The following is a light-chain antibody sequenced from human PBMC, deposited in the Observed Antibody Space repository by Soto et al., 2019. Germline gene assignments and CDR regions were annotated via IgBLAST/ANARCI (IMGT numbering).Light chain of an antibody. CDR1: QSISSW. CDR3: QQYESYSTWT. J-gene: IGKJ1*01. V-gene: IGKV1-5*01. CDR2: DAS. Sequence: DIQMTQSPSALSSSLGDRATITWRASQSISSWLAWYQQKPGKAPKLLIYDASTLQSGVPSRYSGSVSGTEFTLTIRNLQTDDFATYYGQQYESYSTWTFRQGTKVDIK.